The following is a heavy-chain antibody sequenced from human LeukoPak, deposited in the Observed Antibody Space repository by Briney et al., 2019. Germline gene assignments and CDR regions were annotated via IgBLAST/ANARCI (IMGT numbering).Heavy chain of an antibody. V-gene: IGHV3-15*05. Sequence: GGSLRLSCAASGFTFSNAWMSWVRQAPGKGLEWVGRIKSKTDGGTTDYAAPVKGRFTISRDDSKNTLYLQMNSLRAEDTAVYYCSRALGSSSDSWGQGTLVTVSS. D-gene: IGHD1-26*01. J-gene: IGHJ4*02. CDR1: GFTFSNAW. CDR2: IKSKTDGGTT. CDR3: SRALGSSSDS.